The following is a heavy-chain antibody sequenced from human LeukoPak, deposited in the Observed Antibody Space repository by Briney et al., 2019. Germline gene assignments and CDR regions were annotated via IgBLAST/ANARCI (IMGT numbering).Heavy chain of an antibody. CDR3: ARDGHGGNSFDY. D-gene: IGHD4-23*01. Sequence: ASVKVSCKASGYTFTGYYMHWVQQAPGQGLEWMGWINANSGGTDYAQKFQDRVTMTRDTSISTAYMELSRLRSDDTAVYYCARDGHGGNSFDYWGQGTLVTVSS. J-gene: IGHJ4*02. CDR1: GYTFTGYY. CDR2: INANSGGT. V-gene: IGHV1-2*02.